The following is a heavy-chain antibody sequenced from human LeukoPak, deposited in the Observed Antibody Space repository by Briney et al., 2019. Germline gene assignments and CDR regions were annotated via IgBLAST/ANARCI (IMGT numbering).Heavy chain of an antibody. D-gene: IGHD3-3*02. CDR3: ARSFKDFDY. J-gene: IGHJ4*02. CDR2: IWYDGSNK. V-gene: IGHV3-33*01. Sequence: GRFLRLSCAASGFTFSSYGMHWVRQAPGKGLEWVAVIWYDGSNKYYADSVKGRFTISRDNSKNTLYLQMNSLRAEDTAVYYCARSFKDFDYWGQGTLVTVSS. CDR1: GFTFSSYG.